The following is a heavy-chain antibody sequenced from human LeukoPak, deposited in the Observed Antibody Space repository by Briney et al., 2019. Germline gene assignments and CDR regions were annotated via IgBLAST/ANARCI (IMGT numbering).Heavy chain of an antibody. V-gene: IGHV3-23*01. Sequence: HPGGSLRLSCAASGFTFSSYAMSWVRQAPGKGLEWVSAISGSGGSTYYADSVKGRFTISRDNSKNTLYLQMNSLRAEDTAVYHCAKPEVPAAMRIPYDYWGQGTLVTVSS. CDR1: GFTFSSYA. CDR2: ISGSGGST. D-gene: IGHD2-2*01. J-gene: IGHJ4*02. CDR3: AKPEVPAAMRIPYDY.